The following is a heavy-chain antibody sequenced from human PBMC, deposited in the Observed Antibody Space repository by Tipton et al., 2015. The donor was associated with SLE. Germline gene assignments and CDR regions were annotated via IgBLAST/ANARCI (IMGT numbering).Heavy chain of an antibody. CDR2: ISSGSSYI. D-gene: IGHD5-24*01. Sequence: SLRLSCTASGFTFSSYSMNWVRQAPGKGLGWVSSISSGSSYIYYADSVKGRFTISRDNAKNSLSLQMNSLRAEDTAVYYCASSGDGYNYYYYGMDVWGQGTTVTVSS. CDR1: GFTFSSYS. V-gene: IGHV3-21*01. J-gene: IGHJ6*02. CDR3: ASSGDGYNYYYYGMDV.